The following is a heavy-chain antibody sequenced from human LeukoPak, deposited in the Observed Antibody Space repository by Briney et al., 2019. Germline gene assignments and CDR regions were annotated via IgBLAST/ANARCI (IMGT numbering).Heavy chain of an antibody. J-gene: IGHJ4*02. CDR1: GFTFCEYA. V-gene: IGHV3-23*01. CDR2: ISGSGDNT. D-gene: IGHD2-2*01. CDR3: AILSIVSVPAAKQDLDC. Sequence: PGGSLRLSCAASGFTFCEYAMSWVRQAPGKGLEWVSGISGSGDNTYYAESVKGRFNISRDSSTRTLFLQMNSLRVEDTAVYYCAILSIVSVPAAKQDLDCWGQGILVTVSS.